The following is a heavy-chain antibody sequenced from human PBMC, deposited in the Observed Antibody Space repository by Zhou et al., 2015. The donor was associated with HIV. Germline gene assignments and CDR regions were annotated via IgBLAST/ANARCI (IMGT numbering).Heavy chain of an antibody. CDR1: GYTFTTYG. D-gene: IGHD6-19*01. Sequence: QVQLVQSGAEVKKPGASVKVSCKASGYTFTTYGISWVRQAPGQGLEWMGWISAHYGSTKYAQNLQTRVTMTTDTSTTTAYMELRSLTSDDTAVYYCARRGCSSGWYGWTTWGQGTLVSVSS. CDR3: ARRGCSSGWYGWTT. V-gene: IGHV1-18*01. J-gene: IGHJ4*02. CDR2: ISAHYGST.